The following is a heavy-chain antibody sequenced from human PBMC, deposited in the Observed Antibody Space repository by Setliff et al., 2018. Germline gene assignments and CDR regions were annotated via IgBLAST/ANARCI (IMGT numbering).Heavy chain of an antibody. Sequence: GGYQRLSCAASGFTFSSYWMSWVRQAPGKGLEWVANIKKDGSEKYYVDSVKGRYTISRDNAKNSLYLQMNSLRAEDTAVYYCARETLPYYFDSCGQGTLVTVSS. CDR3: ARETLPYYFDS. CDR2: IKKDGSEK. J-gene: IGHJ4*02. V-gene: IGHV3-7*01. CDR1: GFTFSSYW.